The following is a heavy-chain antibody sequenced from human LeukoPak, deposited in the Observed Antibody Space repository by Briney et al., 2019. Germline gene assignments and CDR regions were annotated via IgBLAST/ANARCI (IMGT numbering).Heavy chain of an antibody. Sequence: GGSLRLSCAASGITISSNHMSWVRQAPGKGLEWVSVIYDGGSTYYADSVKGRFTISRDHSKNTLYLQMNSLRAEDTAVYYCARFYGVPGGWFDPWGQGTLVTVSS. CDR2: IYDGGST. CDR1: GITISSNH. V-gene: IGHV3-66*01. J-gene: IGHJ5*02. CDR3: ARFYGVPGGWFDP. D-gene: IGHD4-17*01.